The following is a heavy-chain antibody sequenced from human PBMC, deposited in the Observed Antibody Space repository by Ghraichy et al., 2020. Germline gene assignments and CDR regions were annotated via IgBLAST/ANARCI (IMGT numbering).Heavy chain of an antibody. CDR1: GDSVSGNSAA. D-gene: IGHD2-2*02. V-gene: IGHV6-1*01. CDR3: AREQQVIYRFYYYMDV. CDR2: TYYRSKWYH. J-gene: IGHJ6*03. Sequence: SQTLSLTCAISGDSVSGNSAAWSWIRQSPSRGLEWLGRTYYRSKWYHDYAVSVQSRITINPDTSRNQFSLQLLSVTPEDTAVYYCAREQQVIYRFYYYMDVWGKGTTVSVSS.